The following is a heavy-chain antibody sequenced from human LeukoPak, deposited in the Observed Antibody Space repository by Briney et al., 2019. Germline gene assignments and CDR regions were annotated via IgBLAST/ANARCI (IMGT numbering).Heavy chain of an antibody. V-gene: IGHV4-39*01. CDR3: ARHGGDYVVLPDL. J-gene: IGHJ2*01. CDR2: IYYSGST. Sequence: KPSETLSLTCTVSGGSISSSSYYWGWIRQPPGKGLEWIGSIYYSGSTYYNPSLKSRVTISVDTSKNQFSLKLSSVTAADTAVYYCARHGGDYVVLPDLWGRGTLVTVSS. D-gene: IGHD4-17*01. CDR1: GGSISSSSYY.